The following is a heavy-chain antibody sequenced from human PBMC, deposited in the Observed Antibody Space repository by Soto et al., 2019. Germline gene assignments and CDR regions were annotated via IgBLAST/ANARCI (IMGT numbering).Heavy chain of an antibody. D-gene: IGHD6-6*01. Sequence: QVQLVESGGGVVQPGRSLRLSCAASGFTFSSYAMHWVRQAPGKVLEWVAVISYDGSNKYYAASVKGRFTISRDNSKNPLYLQMNSLRAEDTAVYYCAREGRYSSSSGDYFDYWGQGTLVTVSS. CDR2: ISYDGSNK. J-gene: IGHJ4*02. V-gene: IGHV3-30-3*01. CDR1: GFTFSSYA. CDR3: AREGRYSSSSGDYFDY.